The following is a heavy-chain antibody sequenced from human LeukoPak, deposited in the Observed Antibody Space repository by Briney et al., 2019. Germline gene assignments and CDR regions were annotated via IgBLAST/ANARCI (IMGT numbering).Heavy chain of an antibody. CDR3: TRVYDYVWGSYRPRWEYYFDY. Sequence: PGRSLRLSCKASGFTFGDYAMSWVRQAPGKGLEWVGFIRSKAYGGTTEYAASVKGRFTISRDDSKSIAYLQMNSLKTEDTAVYYCTRVYDYVWGSYRPRWEYYFDYWGQGTLVTVSS. CDR1: GFTFGDYA. CDR2: IRSKAYGGTT. D-gene: IGHD3-16*02. J-gene: IGHJ4*02. V-gene: IGHV3-49*04.